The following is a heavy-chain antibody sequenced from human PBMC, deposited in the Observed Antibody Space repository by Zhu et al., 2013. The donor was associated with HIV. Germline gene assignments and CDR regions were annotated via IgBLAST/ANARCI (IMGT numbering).Heavy chain of an antibody. CDR2: INPNSGGT. Sequence: QVQLVQSGAEVKKPGASVKVSCKASGYTFTGYYMHWVRQAPGQGLEWMGWINPNSGGTNYAQKFQGRVTMTRDTSISTAYMELSRLRSDDTAVYYCARIFVGMIVVDRILEDYWGQGNPGHRLL. CDR1: GYTFTGYY. CDR3: ARIFVGMIVVDRILEDY. J-gene: IGHJ4*02. D-gene: IGHD3-22*01. V-gene: IGHV1-2*02.